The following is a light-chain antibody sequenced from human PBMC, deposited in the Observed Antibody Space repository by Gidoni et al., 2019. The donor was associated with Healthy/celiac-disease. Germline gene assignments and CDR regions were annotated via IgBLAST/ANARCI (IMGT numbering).Light chain of an antibody. CDR1: QSISSY. V-gene: IGKV1-39*01. CDR2: AAS. Sequence: DIQMTPSPSSLSASVGASVTITCRARQSISSYLNWYQQKPGKATKLLIYAASRLQSGGPSRFSGSGSGKDFTITIRSLQPEDFATYYCQQSYSTPPTFGQGTKVEIK. CDR3: QQSYSTPPT. J-gene: IGKJ1*01.